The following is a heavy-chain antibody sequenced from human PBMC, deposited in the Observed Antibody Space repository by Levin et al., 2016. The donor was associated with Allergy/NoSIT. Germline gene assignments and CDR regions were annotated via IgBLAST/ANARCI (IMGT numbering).Heavy chain of an antibody. J-gene: IGHJ3*02. V-gene: IGHV4-61*01. D-gene: IGHD3-22*01. CDR3: ARAPDDYYDSSPLEGAFDI. Sequence: SETLSLTCTVSGGSVSSGSYYWSWIRQPPGKGLEWIGEINHSGSTNYNPSLKSRVTISVDTSKNQFSLKLSSVTAADTAVYYCARAPDDYYDSSPLEGAFDIWGQGTMVTVSS. CDR2: INHSGST. CDR1: GGSVSSGSYY.